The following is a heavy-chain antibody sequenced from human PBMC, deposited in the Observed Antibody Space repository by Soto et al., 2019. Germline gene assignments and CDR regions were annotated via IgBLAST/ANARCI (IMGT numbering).Heavy chain of an antibody. J-gene: IGHJ4*02. CDR3: AKLGSSSWSPHYYFDY. V-gene: IGHV3-23*01. D-gene: IGHD2-2*01. CDR1: GFTFNNYA. Sequence: PGGSLRLSCAASGFTFNNYAMGWVRQAPGKGLEWVSAITGSGSDTYYVDSVKGRFTISRDNSKNTVYLQMNSLRAEGTAIYYCAKLGSSSWSPHYYFDYWGQGTLVTVSS. CDR2: ITGSGSDT.